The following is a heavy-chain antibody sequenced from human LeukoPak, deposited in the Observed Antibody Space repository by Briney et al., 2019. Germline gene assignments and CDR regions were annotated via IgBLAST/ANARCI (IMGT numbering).Heavy chain of an antibody. Sequence: GESLKISCQGSGYSCTSYWIAWVRQMPGKGLEWMGIIHPGDSDTRYSPSFQGQVTISADKSISTAYLQWRSLKASDTAMYYCARMVRGIDNWFDPWGQGTLVTVSS. D-gene: IGHD3-10*01. V-gene: IGHV5-51*01. CDR3: ARMVRGIDNWFDP. J-gene: IGHJ5*02. CDR2: IHPGDSDT. CDR1: GYSCTSYW.